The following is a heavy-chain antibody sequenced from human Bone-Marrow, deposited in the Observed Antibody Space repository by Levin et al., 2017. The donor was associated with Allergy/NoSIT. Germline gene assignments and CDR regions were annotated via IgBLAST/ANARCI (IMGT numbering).Heavy chain of an antibody. CDR2: TYYRSKWHN. D-gene: IGHD2-21*02. CDR1: GDRVSSTIAA. J-gene: IGHJ4*02. Sequence: SQTLSLTCAISGDRVSSTIAAWNWIRQSPSRGLEWLGRTYYRSKWHNDYAEFLESRIAVNPDTSKNQFSLQLSSVTPEDTAVYYCARDPGGDHGLDSWGQGTLVIVSS. CDR3: ARDPGGDHGLDS. V-gene: IGHV6-1*01.